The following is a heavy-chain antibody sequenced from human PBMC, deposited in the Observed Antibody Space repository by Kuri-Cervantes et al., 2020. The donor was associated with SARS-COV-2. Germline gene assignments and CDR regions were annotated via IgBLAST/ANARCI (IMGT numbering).Heavy chain of an antibody. Sequence: GESLKISCAASGFTFSDYYMSWIRQAPGKGLEWVSYISSSSSYTNYADSVKGRFTISRDNAKNSLYLQMNSLRAEDTAVYYCASFEVGGHWGQGTLVTVSS. V-gene: IGHV3-11*06. D-gene: IGHD3-3*01. CDR1: GFTFSDYY. J-gene: IGHJ4*02. CDR3: ASFEVGGH. CDR2: ISSSSSYT.